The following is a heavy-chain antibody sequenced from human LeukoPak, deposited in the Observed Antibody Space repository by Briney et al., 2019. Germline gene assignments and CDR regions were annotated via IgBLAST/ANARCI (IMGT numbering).Heavy chain of an antibody. CDR1: GFTFDDYA. CDR3: AREKFHDYNLDY. CDR2: ISWNSDSI. D-gene: IGHD4/OR15-4a*01. J-gene: IGHJ4*01. Sequence: GGSLRLSCAASGFTFDDYAMHWVRQAPGKGLEWVSGISWNSDSIGYADSVKGRFTISRDNANNTLYLQLNSLGVEDTSVYYCAREKFHDYNLDYWGHGTLVTVSS. V-gene: IGHV3-9*01.